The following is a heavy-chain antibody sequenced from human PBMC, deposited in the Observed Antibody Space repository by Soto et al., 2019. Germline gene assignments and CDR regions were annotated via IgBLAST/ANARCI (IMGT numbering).Heavy chain of an antibody. V-gene: IGHV3-48*03. Sequence: GGSLRLSCAASGFTFSSYEMNWVRQAPGKGLEWVSYISSSGNIVYYADSVKGRFTISRDNAKSSLYLQMNSLRAEDTAVYFCARGPRFFDLIGGMDVWGQGTTVTVSS. CDR3: ARGPRFFDLIGGMDV. CDR1: GFTFSSYE. J-gene: IGHJ6*02. CDR2: ISSSGNIV. D-gene: IGHD3-9*01.